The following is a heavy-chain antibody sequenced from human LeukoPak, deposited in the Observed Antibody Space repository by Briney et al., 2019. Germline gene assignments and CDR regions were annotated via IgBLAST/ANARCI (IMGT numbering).Heavy chain of an antibody. CDR2: IYTDGST. CDR3: APMTGYASAY. Sequence: GGSLRLSCAASVFTVSSDYMSWVRQAPGKGLEWVSVIYTDGSTYYADSVKGRFTISRDNSKNTLYLQMNSLRAEDTAVYYCAPMTGYASAYWGQGTLVTVSS. V-gene: IGHV3-53*01. J-gene: IGHJ4*02. D-gene: IGHD3-9*01. CDR1: VFTVSSDY.